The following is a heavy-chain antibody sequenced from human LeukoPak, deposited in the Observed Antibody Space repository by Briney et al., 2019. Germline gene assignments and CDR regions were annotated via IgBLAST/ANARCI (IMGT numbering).Heavy chain of an antibody. CDR2: ISGSGGST. J-gene: IGHJ4*02. CDR3: AKESGYLIAVAGTVSDY. Sequence: PGGSLRLSCAASGFTFSSYAMSWVRQAPGKGLEWVSAISGSGGSTYYADSVKGRFTISRDNSKNTLYLQMNSLRAEDTAVYYCAKESGYLIAVAGTVSDYWGQGTLVTVSS. V-gene: IGHV3-23*01. CDR1: GFTFSSYA. D-gene: IGHD6-19*01.